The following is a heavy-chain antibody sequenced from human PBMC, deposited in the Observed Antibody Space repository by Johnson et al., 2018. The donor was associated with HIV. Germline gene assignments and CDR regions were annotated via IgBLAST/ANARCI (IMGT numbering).Heavy chain of an antibody. V-gene: IGHV3-33*08. Sequence: QVQLVESGGGLVQPGGSLRLSCAASGFTVSSNYMSWVRQAPGKGLEWVAVIWFDGSNKYYADSVKVRFTISRDNSKNTLYPQMNSLRAEDTAVYYCASDKVVEMATIIGDDAFDIWGQGTMVTVSS. CDR1: GFTVSSNY. J-gene: IGHJ3*02. CDR3: ASDKVVEMATIIGDDAFDI. D-gene: IGHD5-24*01. CDR2: IWFDGSNK.